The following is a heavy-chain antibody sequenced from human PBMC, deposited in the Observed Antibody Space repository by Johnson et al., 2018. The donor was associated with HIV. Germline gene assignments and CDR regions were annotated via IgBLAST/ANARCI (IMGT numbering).Heavy chain of an antibody. CDR3: ARGLGPVDAFDI. V-gene: IGHV3-48*01. CDR1: GFTFSSYA. CDR2: ISSSGNTI. J-gene: IGHJ3*02. Sequence: VQLVQSGGGVVQPGRSLRLSCAASGFTFSSYAMHWVRQSPGKGLEWVSYISSSGNTIYYADSVKGRFTISRENAKNSLYLQMNSLSAGDAAVYYCARGLGPVDAFDIWGQGTMVTVSS. D-gene: IGHD3-16*01.